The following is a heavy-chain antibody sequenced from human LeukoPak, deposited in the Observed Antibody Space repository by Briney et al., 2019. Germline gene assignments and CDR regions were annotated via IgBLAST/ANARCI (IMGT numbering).Heavy chain of an antibody. Sequence: SGGSLRLSCAASAFTFSAYGMHWVRQTPGKGLEWVAFIRFDGVDKYYADSVKGRFTISRDNSKNTLYLQMNSLIPEDTALYYCAKSYDSSGYFDYWGQGTLVTVSS. CDR3: AKSYDSSGYFDY. V-gene: IGHV3-30*02. CDR2: IRFDGVDK. J-gene: IGHJ4*02. D-gene: IGHD3-22*01. CDR1: AFTFSAYG.